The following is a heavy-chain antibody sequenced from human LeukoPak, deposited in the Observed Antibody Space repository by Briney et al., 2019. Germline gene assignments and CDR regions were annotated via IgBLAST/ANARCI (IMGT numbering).Heavy chain of an antibody. Sequence: SETLSLTCTVSGGSISSYYWSWIRQPPGKGLEWIGYIYYSGSTNYNPSLKSRVTISVDRSKNQFSLKLSSVTAADTAVYYCARDLGGSYRVDYWGQGALVTVSS. CDR2: IYYSGST. J-gene: IGHJ4*02. CDR1: GGSISSYY. D-gene: IGHD1-26*01. V-gene: IGHV4-59*12. CDR3: ARDLGGSYRVDY.